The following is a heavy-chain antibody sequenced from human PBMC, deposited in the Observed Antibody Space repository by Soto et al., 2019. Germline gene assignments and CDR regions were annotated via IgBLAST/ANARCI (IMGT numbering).Heavy chain of an antibody. CDR3: ARDHYYDSSGFNDY. D-gene: IGHD3-22*01. J-gene: IGHJ4*02. CDR1: GFTFSSFG. Sequence: GGSLRLSCAASGFTFSSFGVHWVRQAPGKGLEWVAIISNDGSNEYYADSVKGRFSISRDNPENTLYLQMNSLRAEDTAVYYCARDHYYDSSGFNDYWGQGTLVTVSS. V-gene: IGHV3-30*03. CDR2: ISNDGSNE.